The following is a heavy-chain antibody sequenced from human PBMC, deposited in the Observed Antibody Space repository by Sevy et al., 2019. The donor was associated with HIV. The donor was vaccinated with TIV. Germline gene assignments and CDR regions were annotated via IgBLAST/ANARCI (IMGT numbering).Heavy chain of an antibody. CDR1: GGSFSGYY. J-gene: IGHJ6*02. CDR3: ARSYYDFWSGYYYYYYYGMDV. CDR2: INHSGST. V-gene: IGHV4-34*01. Sequence: SETLSLTCAVYGGSFSGYYWSWIRQPPGKGLEWIGEINHSGSTNYNPSLKSRVTISVDTSKNQFSLKLSSVTAADTAVYYCARSYYDFWSGYYYYYYYGMDVWGQGTTVTVSS. D-gene: IGHD3-3*01.